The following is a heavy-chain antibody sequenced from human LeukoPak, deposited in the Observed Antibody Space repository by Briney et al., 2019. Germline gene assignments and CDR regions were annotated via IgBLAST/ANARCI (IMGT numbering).Heavy chain of an antibody. Sequence: PSETLSLTCTVSGGSIGSGDYYWSWIRQPPGKGLEWIGYIYDSGSAYYNPSLKSRVTISVDTSKNQVSLKLSSVTAADTAVYYCARGQSDAFDIWGQGTMVTVSS. J-gene: IGHJ3*02. CDR2: IYDSGSA. V-gene: IGHV4-30-4*01. CDR3: ARGQSDAFDI. CDR1: GGSIGSGDYY.